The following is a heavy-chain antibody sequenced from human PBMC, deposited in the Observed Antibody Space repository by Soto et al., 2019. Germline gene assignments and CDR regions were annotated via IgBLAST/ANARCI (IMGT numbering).Heavy chain of an antibody. D-gene: IGHD6-19*01. Sequence: EVQLVESGGGLVQPGGSLRLSCLASEFTFNTYWMNWVRQAPGRGLGWVANIKDDGSEKNNVDSVKGRFTISRDNAKNSLYLQMNSLRGEDTAVYFCARDWGTPGRGSAVGYYYHYGMDVWGQGTTVTVSS. CDR3: ARDWGTPGRGSAVGYYYHYGMDV. CDR1: EFTFNTYW. J-gene: IGHJ6*02. V-gene: IGHV3-7*05. CDR2: IKDDGSEK.